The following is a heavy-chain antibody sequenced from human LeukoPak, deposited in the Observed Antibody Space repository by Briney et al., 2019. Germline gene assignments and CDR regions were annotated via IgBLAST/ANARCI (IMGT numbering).Heavy chain of an antibody. J-gene: IGHJ4*02. V-gene: IGHV1-8*02. CDR3: ARGRRYFDWLLPRASSFDY. CDR2: MNPNSGNT. CDR1: GYTFTSYY. Sequence: GASVKVSCKASGYTFTSYYMHWVRQAPGQGLEWMGWMNPNSGNTGYAQKFQGRVTMTRNTSISTAYMELSSLRSEDTAVYYCARGRRYFDWLLPRASSFDYWGQGTLVTVSS. D-gene: IGHD3-9*01.